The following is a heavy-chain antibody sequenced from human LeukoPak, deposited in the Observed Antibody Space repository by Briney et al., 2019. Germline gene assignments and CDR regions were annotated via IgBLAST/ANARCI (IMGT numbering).Heavy chain of an antibody. Sequence: GGSLRLSCAAAGFTFSSYAMSWVRQAPGKGLEWVSAISGSGGSTYYADSVKGRFTTSRDNAENSLYLQMNSLRVEDTAVYYCARAPTVLVGYCSSSSRQADYWGQGTLVTVSS. CDR1: GFTFSSYA. CDR2: ISGSGGST. J-gene: IGHJ4*02. D-gene: IGHD2-2*01. CDR3: ARAPTVLVGYCSSSSRQADY. V-gene: IGHV3-23*01.